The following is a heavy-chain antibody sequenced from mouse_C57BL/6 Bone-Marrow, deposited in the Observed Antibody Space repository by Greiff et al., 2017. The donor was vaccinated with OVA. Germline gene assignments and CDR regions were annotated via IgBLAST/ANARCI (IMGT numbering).Heavy chain of an antibody. V-gene: IGHV5-17*01. Sequence: EVKVVESGGGLVKPGGSLKLSCAASGFTFSDYGMHWVRQAPEKGLEWVAYISSGSSTIYYADTVKGRFTISRDNAKNTLFLQMTSLRSEDTAMYYCARRSYYGYDGYFDVWGTGTTVTVSS. CDR2: ISSGSSTI. CDR1: GFTFSDYG. D-gene: IGHD2-2*01. CDR3: ARRSYYGYDGYFDV. J-gene: IGHJ1*03.